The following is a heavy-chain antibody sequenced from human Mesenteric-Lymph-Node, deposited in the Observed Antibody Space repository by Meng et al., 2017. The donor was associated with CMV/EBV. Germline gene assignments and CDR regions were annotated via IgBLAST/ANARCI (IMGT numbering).Heavy chain of an antibody. CDR1: GGSISSYY. CDR2: IYYSGST. D-gene: IGHD2-2*01. Sequence: SETLSLTCTVSGGSISSYYWSWIRQPPGKGLEWIGYIYYSGSTNYNPSLKSRVTISVDTSKNQFSLKLTSVTAADTAVYYCARARASTVIIPAAVWFDPWGQGALVTVSS. CDR3: ARARASTVIIPAAVWFDP. J-gene: IGHJ5*02. V-gene: IGHV4-59*01.